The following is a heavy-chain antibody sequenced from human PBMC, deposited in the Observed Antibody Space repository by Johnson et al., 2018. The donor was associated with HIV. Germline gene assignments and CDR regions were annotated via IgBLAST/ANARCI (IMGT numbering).Heavy chain of an antibody. D-gene: IGHD4-17*01. CDR2: DGGNK. J-gene: IGHJ3*02. Sequence: DGGNKYYADSVKGRVTISGDNSKNTLYLQMNSLRAEDTAVYYCARGFYGAAHAFDIWGQGTMVTVSS. CDR3: ARGFYGAAHAFDI. V-gene: IGHV3-30*07.